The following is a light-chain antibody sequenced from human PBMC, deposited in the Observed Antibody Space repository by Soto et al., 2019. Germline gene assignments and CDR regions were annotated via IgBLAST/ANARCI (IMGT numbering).Light chain of an antibody. CDR2: DDS. V-gene: IGLV3-21*02. CDR3: QVWDGTSDHRV. Sequence: SYELTQPPSVSVAPGQTARITCGGDNIGSITVHWYQQKPGRAPVLVVYDDSDRPSGIPERFSGSNSGNTATLTISRVEAGDEADYYCQVWDGTSDHRVFGTGTKLTVL. CDR1: NIGSIT. J-gene: IGLJ1*01.